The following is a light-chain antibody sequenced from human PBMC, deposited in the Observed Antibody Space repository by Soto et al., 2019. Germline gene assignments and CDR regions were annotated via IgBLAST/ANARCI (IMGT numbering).Light chain of an antibody. Sequence: QSVLTQPPSASETPGQRVTISCSGSSSNIGGNTVNWYQQLPGTAPKLLIYSNNQRPSGVPDRFSGSKSGTSASLAISGLQSEYEADYYCAAWDDSLNGYVFGTGTKLTVL. V-gene: IGLV1-44*01. CDR2: SNN. CDR1: SSNIGGNT. CDR3: AAWDDSLNGYV. J-gene: IGLJ1*01.